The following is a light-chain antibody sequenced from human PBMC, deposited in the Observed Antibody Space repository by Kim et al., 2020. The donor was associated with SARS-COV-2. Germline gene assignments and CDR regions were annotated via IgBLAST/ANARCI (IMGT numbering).Light chain of an antibody. CDR2: GAS. CDR1: QGISNS. Sequence: ASVGDRVTITGRASQGISNSLAWYRQKPGKVPMLLIYGASTLRSGVPSRFRGSGSGTDFTLTISSLQPEDAATYYCQKYNSDPWTFGQGTKVDIK. CDR3: QKYNSDPWT. V-gene: IGKV1-27*01. J-gene: IGKJ1*01.